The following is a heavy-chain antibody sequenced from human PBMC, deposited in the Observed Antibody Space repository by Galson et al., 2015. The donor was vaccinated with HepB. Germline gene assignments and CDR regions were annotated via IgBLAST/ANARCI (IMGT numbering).Heavy chain of an antibody. J-gene: IGHJ6*02. Sequence: CAISGDSVSSNSAAWNWIRQSPSRGLEWLGRTYYRSKWYNDYAVSVKSRITINPDTSKNQFSLQLNSVTPEDTAVYYCARVPQLVVYYYYGMDVWGQGTTVTVSS. CDR3: ARVPQLVVYYYYGMDV. D-gene: IGHD6-6*01. CDR2: TYYRSKWYN. V-gene: IGHV6-1*01. CDR1: GDSVSSNSAA.